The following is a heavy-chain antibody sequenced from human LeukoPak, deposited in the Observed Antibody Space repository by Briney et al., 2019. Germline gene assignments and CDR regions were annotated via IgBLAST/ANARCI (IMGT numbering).Heavy chain of an antibody. CDR1: GFTFRSYA. Sequence: GGSLRLSCAASGFTFRSYAMSWVRQAPGKGLEWVGRIKSKTDGGTTDYTAPVKGRFTISRDDSKNTLYLQMNSLKTEDTAVYYCTRSTYYYDSSGYYLDYWGQGTLVTVSS. J-gene: IGHJ4*02. V-gene: IGHV3-15*01. D-gene: IGHD3-22*01. CDR2: IKSKTDGGTT. CDR3: TRSTYYYDSSGYYLDY.